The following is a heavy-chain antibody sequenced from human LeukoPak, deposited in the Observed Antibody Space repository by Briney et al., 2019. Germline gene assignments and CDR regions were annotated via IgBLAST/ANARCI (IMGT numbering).Heavy chain of an antibody. D-gene: IGHD4-11*01. J-gene: IGHJ4*02. V-gene: IGHV3-23*01. CDR3: AKDGTTTVTFDY. CDR1: GFTFSSYA. Sequence: GGSLRLSCAASGFTFSSYAMSWVRQAPGKGLEWVSVISGSGGSTYYRESVKGRFTISRDNSKNTLYLQMNSLTAGDTAVYYCAKDGTTTVTFDYWGQGTLVTVSS. CDR2: ISGSGGST.